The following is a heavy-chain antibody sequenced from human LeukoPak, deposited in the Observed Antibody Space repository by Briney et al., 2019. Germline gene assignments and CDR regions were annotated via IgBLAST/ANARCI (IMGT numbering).Heavy chain of an antibody. CDR1: GYTFTSYY. CDR3: AREGPVATRAFDY. V-gene: IGHV1-46*01. J-gene: IGHJ4*02. Sequence: ASVKVPCKASGYTFTSYYMHWVRQAPGQGLEWMGIINPSGGSPSYAQKFQGRVTMTRAMSTSTVYMELSSLRAEDTAVYYCAREGPVATRAFDYWGQGTLVTVSS. CDR2: INPSGGSP. D-gene: IGHD5-12*01.